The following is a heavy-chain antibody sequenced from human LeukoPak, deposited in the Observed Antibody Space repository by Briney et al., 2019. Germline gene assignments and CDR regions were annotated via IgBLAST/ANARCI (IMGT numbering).Heavy chain of an antibody. Sequence: ASVKVSCKASGYTFTSYGISLVRQAPGQGLEWMGWISAYNGNTNYAQKLQGRVTMTTDTSTSTAYMELRSRRSDDTAVYYCARAKDSYGYSGFDYWGQGTLVTVSS. J-gene: IGHJ4*02. CDR2: ISAYNGNT. V-gene: IGHV1-18*01. CDR1: GYTFTSYG. CDR3: ARAKDSYGYSGFDY. D-gene: IGHD5-18*01.